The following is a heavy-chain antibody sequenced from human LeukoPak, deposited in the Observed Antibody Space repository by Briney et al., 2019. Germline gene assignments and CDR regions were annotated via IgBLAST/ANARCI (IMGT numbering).Heavy chain of an antibody. D-gene: IGHD3-16*01. J-gene: IGHJ6*03. CDR3: AKAMIPAGFDYYYYNYMDV. V-gene: IGHV3-20*04. CDR2: INWNGGST. CDR1: GFTFDDYG. Sequence: PGGSLRLSCAASGFTFDDYGMSWVRQAPGKGLEWVSGINWNGGSTGYADSVKGRFTISRDNAKNSLYLQMNSLRAEDTALYYCAKAMIPAGFDYYYYNYMDVWGKGTTVTISS.